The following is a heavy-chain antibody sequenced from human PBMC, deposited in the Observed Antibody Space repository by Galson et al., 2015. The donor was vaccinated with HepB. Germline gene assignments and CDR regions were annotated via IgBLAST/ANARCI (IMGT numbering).Heavy chain of an antibody. J-gene: IGHJ6*02. V-gene: IGHV3-30*18. CDR1: GLSFSSYG. Sequence: SLRLSCAASGLSFSSYGMHWVRQAPGKGLGWVAVISDDGSYKYYADSVRGRFTISRDNSKNTLYLQMNSLRAEDTALYYCAKGGVDISSYGMDVWGQGTTVTVSS. D-gene: IGHD3-9*01. CDR3: AKGGVDISSYGMDV. CDR2: ISDDGSYK.